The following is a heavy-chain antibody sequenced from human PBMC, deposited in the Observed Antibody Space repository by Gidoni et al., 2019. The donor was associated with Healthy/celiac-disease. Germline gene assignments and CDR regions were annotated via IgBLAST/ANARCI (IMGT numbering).Heavy chain of an antibody. J-gene: IGHJ3*02. Sequence: QLQLQESGPGLVKPSETLSLTCTVPGGSISSSSYYWGWIRQPPGKGLEWIGSIYYSGSTYYNPSLKSRVTISVDTSKNQFSLKLSSVTAADTAVYYCALYSYGNAFDIWGQGTMVTVSS. CDR1: GGSISSSSYY. CDR2: IYYSGST. CDR3: ALYSYGNAFDI. V-gene: IGHV4-39*07. D-gene: IGHD5-18*01.